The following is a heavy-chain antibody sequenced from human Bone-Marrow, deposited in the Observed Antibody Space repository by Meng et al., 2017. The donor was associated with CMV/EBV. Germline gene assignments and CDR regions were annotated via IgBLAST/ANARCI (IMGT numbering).Heavy chain of an antibody. Sequence: GESLKISCAASGFTFSSYGMHWVRQAPGKGLEWVAFIRYDGSNKYYADSVKGRFTISRDKSKNTLYLQMNSLRAEDTAVYYCASLREGLLRYFDWSRYYYYGMDVWGQGATVTVSS. CDR1: GFTFSSYG. D-gene: IGHD3-9*01. J-gene: IGHJ6*02. CDR3: ASLREGLLRYFDWSRYYYYGMDV. CDR2: IRYDGSNK. V-gene: IGHV3-30*02.